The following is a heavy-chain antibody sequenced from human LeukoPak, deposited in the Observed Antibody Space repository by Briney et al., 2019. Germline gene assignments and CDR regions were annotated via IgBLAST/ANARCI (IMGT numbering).Heavy chain of an antibody. CDR3: AREEITLVRRGPQGGWFDP. D-gene: IGHD3-10*01. CDR1: GGSFSGGAYY. CDR2: IYYSGST. Sequence: SETLSLTCAVYGGSFSGGAYYWSWIRQHPGKGLEWIGYIYYSGSTYYNPSLESRVTISVDTSKNQFSLKLSSVTAADTAVYYCAREEITLVRRGPQGGWFDPWGQGTLVTVSS. V-gene: IGHV4-31*11. J-gene: IGHJ5*02.